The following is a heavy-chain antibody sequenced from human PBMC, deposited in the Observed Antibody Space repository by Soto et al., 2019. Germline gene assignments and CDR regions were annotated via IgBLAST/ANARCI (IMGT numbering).Heavy chain of an antibody. J-gene: IGHJ4*02. D-gene: IGHD4-17*01. CDR2: IYYRGTT. CDR3: ARDYGDYQFDY. Sequence: SETLSLTCTVSGGSISSSSYYWGWTRQPPGKGLEWIGNIYYRGTTSYNPTLKIRVTISVDTSKNQFSLKLASVTAADTAVYYCARDYGDYQFDYWGQGILVTVSS. V-gene: IGHV4-39*02. CDR1: GGSISSSSYY.